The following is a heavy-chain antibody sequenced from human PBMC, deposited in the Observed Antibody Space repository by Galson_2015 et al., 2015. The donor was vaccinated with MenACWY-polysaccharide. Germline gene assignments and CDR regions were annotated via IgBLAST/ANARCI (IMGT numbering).Heavy chain of an antibody. CDR2: ISGSGIDI. D-gene: IGHD6-19*01. V-gene: IGHV3-23*01. CDR3: AGGAGTKRRLDY. CDR1: GFSMTSYA. J-gene: IGHJ4*02. Sequence: SLRLSCAASGFSMTSYAVNWVRQAPGKGLERVGVISGSGIDIRYADSVKGRFTISRDTSKSTLYLQMNSLRADDTAVYYCAGGAGTKRRLDYWGQGTLVTVSS.